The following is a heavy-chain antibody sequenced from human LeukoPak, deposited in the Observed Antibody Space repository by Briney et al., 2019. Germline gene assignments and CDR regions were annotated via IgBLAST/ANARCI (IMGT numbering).Heavy chain of an antibody. J-gene: IGHJ5*02. CDR1: GYSFTSYW. CDR2: IYPGDSDT. CDR3: ARQRSTTRAYAGNWFDP. D-gene: IGHD1-26*01. V-gene: IGHV5-51*01. Sequence: GESLKISCNVSGYSFTSYWIGWVRQMPGKGLEWMGIIYPGDSDTRYSPSFQRQVTISADKSISTAYLQWSSLKASDTAMYYCARQRSTTRAYAGNWFDPWGQGTLVTVSS.